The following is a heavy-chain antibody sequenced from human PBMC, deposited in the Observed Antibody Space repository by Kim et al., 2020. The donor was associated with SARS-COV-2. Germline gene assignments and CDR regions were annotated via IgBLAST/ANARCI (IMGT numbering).Heavy chain of an antibody. CDR1: GFTFSGSN. Sequence: GGSLRLSCAASGFTFSGSNIHWVRHASGKGLEWVGRISTRPKSYATAYSASVKGRFTISRDDSKNTAYLQLNSLRAEDTAGYYCTSLTTSGETYWGQGTLVTVSS. J-gene: IGHJ4*02. CDR2: ISTRPKSYAT. D-gene: IGHD3-22*01. V-gene: IGHV3-73*01. CDR3: TSLTTSGETY.